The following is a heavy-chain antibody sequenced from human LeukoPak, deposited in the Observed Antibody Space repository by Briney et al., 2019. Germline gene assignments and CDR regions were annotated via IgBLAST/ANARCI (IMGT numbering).Heavy chain of an antibody. D-gene: IGHD3-10*01. CDR3: ARGLWFGEFLPMDV. Sequence: GGSLRLSCAASGFTFDDYAMHWVRQAPGKGLEWVSGISWNSGSIGYADSVKGRFTISRDNAKNSLYLQMNSLRAEDTAVYYCARGLWFGEFLPMDVWGQGTTVTVSS. V-gene: IGHV3-9*01. CDR1: GFTFDDYA. J-gene: IGHJ6*02. CDR2: ISWNSGSI.